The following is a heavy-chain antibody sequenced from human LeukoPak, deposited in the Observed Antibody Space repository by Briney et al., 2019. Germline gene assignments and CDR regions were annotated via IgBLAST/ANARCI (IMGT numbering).Heavy chain of an antibody. CDR3: AARDTVTTASSPSPPPEYFQH. D-gene: IGHD4-17*01. J-gene: IGHJ1*01. CDR1: GGSFSGYY. V-gene: IGHV4-34*01. CDR2: INHSGST. Sequence: PSETLSLTCAVYGGSFSGYYWSWIRQPPGKGLEWIGEINHSGSTNYNPSLKSRVTISVDTSKNQFSLKLSSETAADTAVYYCAARDTVTTASSPSPPPEYFQHWGQGTLVTVSS.